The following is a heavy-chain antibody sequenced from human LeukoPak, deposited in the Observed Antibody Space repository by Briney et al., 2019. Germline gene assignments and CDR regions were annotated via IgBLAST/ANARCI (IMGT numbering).Heavy chain of an antibody. J-gene: IGHJ5*01. CDR2: INPRNGAT. CDR3: ARDPRDTGGSYDS. D-gene: IGHD2-8*02. V-gene: IGHV1-2*02. Sequence: GASVKVSCKASGYTFTNSYIHWVRQAPGQGPDWMGYINPRNGATSYSQKFQGRLTFTRDSSISTAYMEVSSLKSDDTALYYCARDPRDTGGSYDSWGQGTLLTVSS. CDR1: GYTFTNSY.